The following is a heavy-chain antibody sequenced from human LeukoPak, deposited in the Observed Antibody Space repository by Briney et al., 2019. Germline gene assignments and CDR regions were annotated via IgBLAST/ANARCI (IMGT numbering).Heavy chain of an antibody. CDR2: MYYSGST. V-gene: IGHV4-59*08. J-gene: IGHJ6*02. CDR1: GGSISSFY. CDR3: ARHVHCSGGTCYPYGMDG. Sequence: KPSETLSLTCTASGGSISSFYWSWIRQPPGKGLEWIGYMYYSGSTNYNPSLKSRVTISVDTSKNQFSLKLSSVTAADTAVYYCARHVHCSGGTCYPYGMDGWGQGTTVTVSS. D-gene: IGHD2-15*01.